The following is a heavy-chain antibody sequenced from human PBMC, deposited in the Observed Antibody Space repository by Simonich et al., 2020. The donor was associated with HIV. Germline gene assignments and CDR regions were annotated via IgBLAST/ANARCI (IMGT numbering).Heavy chain of an antibody. V-gene: IGHV4-34*01. CDR3: ARRHPTTVTTPYFDY. Sequence: QVQLQQWGAGLLKPSETLSLTCAVYGGSFSGYYWSWIRQTPGKGLGWIGEINHSGSTNYNPSLKSRVTISVDTSKNQFSLKLSSVTAADTAVYYCARRHPTTVTTPYFDYWGQGTLVTVSS. D-gene: IGHD4-17*01. CDR2: INHSGST. J-gene: IGHJ4*02. CDR1: GGSFSGYY.